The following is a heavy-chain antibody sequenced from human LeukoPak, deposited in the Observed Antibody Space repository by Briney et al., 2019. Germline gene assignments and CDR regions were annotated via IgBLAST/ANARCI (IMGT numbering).Heavy chain of an antibody. V-gene: IGHV4-59*01. J-gene: IGHJ6*02. Sequence: SEALSLTYTVSGGSISSYYWTWIRQPPGKGLEWIGYIYYSGSTNYNPSLKSRVTISLDTSKNQFSLKLTSVTAADTAVYYCARGMTVFGVVIKSGMDVWGQGTTVTVSS. CDR3: ARGMTVFGVVIKSGMDV. CDR2: IYYSGST. CDR1: GGSISSYY. D-gene: IGHD3-3*01.